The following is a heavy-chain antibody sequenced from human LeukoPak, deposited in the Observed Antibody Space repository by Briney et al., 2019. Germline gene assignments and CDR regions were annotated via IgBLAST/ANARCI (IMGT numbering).Heavy chain of an antibody. CDR1: GFTVSNSF. CDR2: IYSDGTS. CDR3: TKTGGPWD. Sequence: GGSLRLSCAASGFTVSNSFVSWIRQAPGKGLEWVSVIYSDGTSYYADSVKARFSISRDNSKNSLYLQMNSLRVEDTAMYYCTKTGGPWDWGQGTLVTVSS. V-gene: IGHV3-53*01. D-gene: IGHD7-27*01. J-gene: IGHJ4*02.